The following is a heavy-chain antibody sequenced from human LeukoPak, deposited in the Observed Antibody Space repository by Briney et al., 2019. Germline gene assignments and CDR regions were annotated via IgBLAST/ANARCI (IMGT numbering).Heavy chain of an antibody. CDR3: AKDLTLYGDFPYFDY. J-gene: IGHJ4*02. V-gene: IGHV3-23*01. CDR1: GFTFSRLA. CDR2: ISSSGA. D-gene: IGHD2-21*01. Sequence: GGSLRLSCAASGFTFSRLAMSWVRQAPGKGLEWVSTISSSGAYYADPVKGRFTISRDNSKNTLYLQMNSLRAEDTAVYYCAKDLTLYGDFPYFDYWGQGTLVTVSS.